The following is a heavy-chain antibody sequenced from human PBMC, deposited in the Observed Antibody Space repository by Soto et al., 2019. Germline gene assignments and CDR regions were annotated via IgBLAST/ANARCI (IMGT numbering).Heavy chain of an antibody. CDR3: ARNWLPAAKPDAFDI. CDR1: GYSFTSYW. Sequence: EVQLVQSGAEVKKPGESLKISCKGSGYSFTSYWIGWVRQMPGKGLEWMGIIYPGDSDTRYSPSFQGQVTISADKSISTAYLQWSSLKASDTAMYYCARNWLPAAKPDAFDIWGQGTMVTVSS. CDR2: IYPGDSDT. V-gene: IGHV5-51*01. D-gene: IGHD2-2*01. J-gene: IGHJ3*02.